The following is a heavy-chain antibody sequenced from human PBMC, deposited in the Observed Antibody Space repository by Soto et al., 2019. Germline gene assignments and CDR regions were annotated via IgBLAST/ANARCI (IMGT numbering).Heavy chain of an antibody. CDR1: GFTSSRFV. CDR3: AKERGVLDAFDI. CDR2: ISSDGNNQ. J-gene: IGHJ3*02. Sequence: QVQLVESGGGVVQPGTSLRLSCAASGFTSSRFVIHWVRQAPGKGLEWLAVISSDGNNQYYADSVKGRFTISRDNSKKTLYLQVNSLRAEDTPVYFCAKERGVLDAFDIWGPGTMVTVS. D-gene: IGHD3-10*01. V-gene: IGHV3-30*18.